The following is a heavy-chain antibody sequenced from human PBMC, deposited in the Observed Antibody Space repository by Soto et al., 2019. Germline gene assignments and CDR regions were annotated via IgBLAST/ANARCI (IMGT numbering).Heavy chain of an antibody. CDR1: GFTFSSYA. D-gene: IGHD3-3*01. Sequence: GGSLRLACAASGFTFSSYAMSWVRQAPGKGLEWVSAISGSGGSTYYADSVKGRFTISRDNSKNTLYLQMNSLRAEDTAVYYCAKIDFFWSGIDYYYGIDVRAQRTTVTGSS. V-gene: IGHV3-23*01. J-gene: IGHJ6*02. CDR2: ISGSGGST. CDR3: AKIDFFWSGIDYYYGIDV.